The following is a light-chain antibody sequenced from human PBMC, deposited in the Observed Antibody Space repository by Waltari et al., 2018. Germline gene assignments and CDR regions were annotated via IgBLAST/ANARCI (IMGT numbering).Light chain of an antibody. Sequence: AIRMTQSPSSFSASTGDRVTITCRANQGISRYLAWYQQNPGKAPKLLIYAASTLQSGVPSRFSGSGSGTDFTLTISCLQSEDFATYYCQQYYSYPRTFGQGTKLEIK. CDR3: QQYYSYPRT. J-gene: IGKJ2*01. CDR1: QGISRY. CDR2: AAS. V-gene: IGKV1-8*01.